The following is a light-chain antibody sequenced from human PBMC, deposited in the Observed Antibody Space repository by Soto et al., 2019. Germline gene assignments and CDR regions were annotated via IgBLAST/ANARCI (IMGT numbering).Light chain of an antibody. CDR2: DVN. J-gene: IGLJ1*01. CDR1: SSDIGSYNY. CDR3: CAYSTSSTHV. Sequence: QSALTQPASVSGSPGQSITFSCTGTSSDIGSYNYVSWHQQHPGKAPKLIIYDVNNRPSGVPSRFSGSKSGNTASLIISGLQPEDEADYYCCAYSTSSTHVFGTGTKLTVL. V-gene: IGLV2-14*03.